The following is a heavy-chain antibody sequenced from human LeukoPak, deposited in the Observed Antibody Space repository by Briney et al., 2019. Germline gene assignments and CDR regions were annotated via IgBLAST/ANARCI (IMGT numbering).Heavy chain of an antibody. D-gene: IGHD1-26*01. CDR1: GYTFADYF. CDR3: ARDVSSTPNWEFDY. Sequence: ASVKVSCKTSGYTFADYFIHWVRQAPGQGLEWMGRINANSGVTEYQQKFQGRVTMTRDTSVSTAYVEVNWLITDDTAIYYCARDVSSTPNWEFDYWGQGTLVTVSS. V-gene: IGHV1-2*06. J-gene: IGHJ4*02. CDR2: INANSGVT.